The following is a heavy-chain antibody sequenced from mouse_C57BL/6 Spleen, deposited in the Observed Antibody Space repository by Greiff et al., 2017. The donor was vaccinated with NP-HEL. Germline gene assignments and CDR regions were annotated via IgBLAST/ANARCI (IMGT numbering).Heavy chain of an antibody. CDR3: ARLDYGSRGYFDY. V-gene: IGHV1-64*01. CDR1: GYTFTSYW. Sequence: VQLQQPGAELVKPGASVKLSCKASGYTFTSYWMHWVKQRPGQGLEWIGMIHPNSGSTNYNEKFKSKATLTVDKSSSTAYMQLSSLTSEDSAVYYCARLDYGSRGYFDYWGQGTTLTVSS. CDR2: IHPNSGST. D-gene: IGHD1-1*01. J-gene: IGHJ2*01.